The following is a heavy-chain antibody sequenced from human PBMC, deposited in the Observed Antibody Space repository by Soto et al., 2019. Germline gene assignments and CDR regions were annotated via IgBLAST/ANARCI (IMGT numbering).Heavy chain of an antibody. CDR2: IIPIFGTA. Sequence: SVKVSCKASGGTFSSYAISWVRQAPGQGLEWMGGIIPIFGTANYAQKFQGRVTITADESTSTAYMELSSLRSEDTAVYYCATIYSSSSYYYYGMDVWGQGTTVTVSS. CDR1: GGTFSSYA. V-gene: IGHV1-69*13. CDR3: ATIYSSSSYYYYGMDV. D-gene: IGHD6-6*01. J-gene: IGHJ6*02.